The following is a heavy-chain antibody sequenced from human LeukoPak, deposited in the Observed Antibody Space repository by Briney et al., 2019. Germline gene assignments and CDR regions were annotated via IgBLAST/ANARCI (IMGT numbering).Heavy chain of an antibody. J-gene: IGHJ5*02. CDR1: GGSFSGYY. CDR3: ARGEVGDILTGYNWFDP. CDR2: INHSGST. D-gene: IGHD3-9*01. V-gene: IGHV4-34*01. Sequence: SETLSLTCAVYGGSFSGYYWSWIRQPPGKGLEWIGEINHSGSTNYNPSLKSRVTISVDTSKNQFSLKLSSVTAADTAVYYCARGEVGDILTGYNWFDPWGQGTLVTVSS.